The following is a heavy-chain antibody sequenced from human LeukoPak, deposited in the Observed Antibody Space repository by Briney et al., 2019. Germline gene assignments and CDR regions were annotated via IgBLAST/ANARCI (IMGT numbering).Heavy chain of an antibody. CDR1: GYTFTSYA. CDR2: INAGNGNT. D-gene: IGHD6-6*01. CDR3: ARGEPIAARPDY. J-gene: IGHJ4*02. Sequence: ASVKVSCTASGYTFTSYAMHWVRQAPGQRLEWMGWINAGNGNTKYSQKFQGRVTITRDTSASTAYMELRSLRSDNTAVYYCARGEPIAARPDYWGQGTLVTVSS. V-gene: IGHV1-3*01.